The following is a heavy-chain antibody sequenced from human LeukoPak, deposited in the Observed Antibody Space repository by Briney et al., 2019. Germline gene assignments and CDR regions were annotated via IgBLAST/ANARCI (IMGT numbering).Heavy chain of an antibody. D-gene: IGHD5-12*01. CDR1: GFTFNSYN. J-gene: IGHJ4*02. Sequence: GGSLRLSCAASGFTFNSYNMNWVRQAPGKGLEWVSYISSSSSTIYYADSVKGRFTISRDNAKNSLYLQMNSLRAEDTAVYYCARDPKIRSGYDLDYWGQGTLVTVSS. CDR3: ARDPKIRSGYDLDY. V-gene: IGHV3-48*01. CDR2: ISSSSSTI.